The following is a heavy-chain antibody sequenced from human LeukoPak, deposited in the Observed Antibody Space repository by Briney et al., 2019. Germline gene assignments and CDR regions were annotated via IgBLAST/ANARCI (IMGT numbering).Heavy chain of an antibody. CDR3: ARDRIVGAADPCGS. Sequence: ASVKVSCKASGYTFTGYYMPWVRQAPGQGLEWMGWINPNSGGTNYAQKFQGRVTMTRDTSISTAYMELSRLRSDDTAVYYCARDRIVGAADPCGSWGQGTLVTVSS. J-gene: IGHJ5*02. CDR1: GYTFTGYY. CDR2: INPNSGGT. D-gene: IGHD1-26*01. V-gene: IGHV1-2*02.